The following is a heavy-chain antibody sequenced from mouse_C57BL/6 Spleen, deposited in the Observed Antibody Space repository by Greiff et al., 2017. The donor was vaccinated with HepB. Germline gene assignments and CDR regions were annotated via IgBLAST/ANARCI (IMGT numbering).Heavy chain of an antibody. CDR3: ARYSNYEDYAMDY. D-gene: IGHD2-5*01. CDR2: IDPEDGET. CDR1: GFNIKDYY. V-gene: IGHV14-2*01. J-gene: IGHJ4*01. Sequence: VHVKQSGAELVKPGASVKLSCTASGFNIKDYYMHWVKQRTEQGLEWIGRIDPEDGETKYAPKFQGKATITADTSSNTAYLQLSSLTSEDTAVYYCARYSNYEDYAMDYWGQGTSVTVSS.